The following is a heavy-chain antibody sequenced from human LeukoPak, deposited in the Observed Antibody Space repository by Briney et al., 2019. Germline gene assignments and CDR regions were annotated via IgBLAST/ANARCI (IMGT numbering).Heavy chain of an antibody. CDR1: GGSISSYY. Sequence: PSETLSLTCTVSGGSISSYYWSWIRQPAGKGLEWIGRIYTSGSTNYNPSLKSRVTMPVDTSKNQFSLKLSSVTAADTAVYYCARITMIVVGLGDAFDIWGQGTMVTVSS. D-gene: IGHD3-22*01. V-gene: IGHV4-4*07. CDR2: IYTSGST. CDR3: ARITMIVVGLGDAFDI. J-gene: IGHJ3*02.